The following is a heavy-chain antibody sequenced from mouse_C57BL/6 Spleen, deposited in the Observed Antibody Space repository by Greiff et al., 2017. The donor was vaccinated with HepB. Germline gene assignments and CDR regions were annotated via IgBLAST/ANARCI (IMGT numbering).Heavy chain of an antibody. CDR2: INPGSGGT. Sequence: QVHVKQSGAELVRPGTSVKVSCKASGYAFTNYLIEWVKQRPGQGLEWIGVINPGSGGTNYNEKFKGKATLTADKSSSTAYMQLSSLTSEDSAVYFCARGPYYYGSSYVEYWGQGTTLTVSS. CDR3: ARGPYYYGSSYVEY. D-gene: IGHD1-1*01. CDR1: GYAFTNYL. V-gene: IGHV1-54*01. J-gene: IGHJ2*01.